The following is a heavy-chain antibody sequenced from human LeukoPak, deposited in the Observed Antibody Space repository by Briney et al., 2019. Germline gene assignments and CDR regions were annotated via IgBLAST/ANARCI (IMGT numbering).Heavy chain of an antibody. CDR2: INPNSGGT. Sequence: GASVKVSCKASGYTFTGYYMHWVRQAPGQGLEWMGWINPNSGGTNYAQKFQGRVTMSVDTSKNQFSLKLSSVTAADTAVYYCARDIVVVPAAIYGGWFDPWGQGTLVTVSS. CDR3: ARDIVVVPAAIYGGWFDP. CDR1: GYTFTGYY. D-gene: IGHD2-2*02. V-gene: IGHV1-2*02. J-gene: IGHJ5*02.